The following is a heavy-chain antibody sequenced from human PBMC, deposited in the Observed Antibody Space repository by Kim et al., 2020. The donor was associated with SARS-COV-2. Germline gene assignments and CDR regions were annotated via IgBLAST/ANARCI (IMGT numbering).Heavy chain of an antibody. CDR3: APIYGGYSDFDY. CDR2: FTHSGRI. J-gene: IGHJ4*02. D-gene: IGHD4-17*01. Sequence: SETLSLTCAVYGGSLTSYYWSWIRQPPGKGLEWIGEFTHSGRIHYNPSLKSRLTISADTSRRQFSLTLSSVTAADTAVYYCAPIYGGYSDFDYWGQVSLVTVSS. V-gene: IGHV4-34*01. CDR1: GGSLTSYY.